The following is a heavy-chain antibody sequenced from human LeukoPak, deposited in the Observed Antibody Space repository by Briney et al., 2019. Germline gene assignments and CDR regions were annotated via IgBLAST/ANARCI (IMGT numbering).Heavy chain of an antibody. CDR1: GFTFSSYG. J-gene: IGHJ4*02. D-gene: IGHD6-13*01. CDR2: IRYDGSNK. CDR3: ARAGGYSSSWYSPIFDY. Sequence: GGSLRLSCAASGFTFSSYGTYWVRQAPGKGLEWVAFIRYDGSNKYYADSVKGRFTISRDNSKNTLYLQMKSLRAEDTAVYYCARAGGYSSSWYSPIFDYWGQGTLVTVSS. V-gene: IGHV3-30*02.